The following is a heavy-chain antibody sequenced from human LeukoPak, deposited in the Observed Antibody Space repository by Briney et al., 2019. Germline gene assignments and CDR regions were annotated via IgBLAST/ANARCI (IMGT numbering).Heavy chain of an antibody. CDR2: MNPNSGNT. CDR3: LVDSSGYNGLDAFDI. D-gene: IGHD3-22*01. Sequence: GASVKVSCKASGYTLTSYDINCVRQATGQGLEWMGWMNPNSGNTGYAQKFQGRVSITRNTTISTAYTELSSLRSEDTAVYYRLVDSSGYNGLDAFDIWGQGTMVTVSS. CDR1: GYTLTSYD. V-gene: IGHV1-8*03. J-gene: IGHJ3*02.